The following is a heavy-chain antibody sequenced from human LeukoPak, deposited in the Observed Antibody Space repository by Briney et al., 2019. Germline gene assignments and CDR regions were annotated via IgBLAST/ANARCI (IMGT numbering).Heavy chain of an antibody. CDR2: ISSSGSYI. J-gene: IGHJ3*02. CDR1: GFAFSIYE. Sequence: GGSLRLSCTASGFAFSIYEMDWVRQAPGKGLGWVSYISSSGSYIQYAESVKGRFTISRDNAEKSLSLQMNSLRDEDTAVYYCARDPGYSSTGVDAFDIWGRGTMVTVSS. CDR3: ARDPGYSSTGVDAFDI. V-gene: IGHV3-48*03. D-gene: IGHD6-13*01.